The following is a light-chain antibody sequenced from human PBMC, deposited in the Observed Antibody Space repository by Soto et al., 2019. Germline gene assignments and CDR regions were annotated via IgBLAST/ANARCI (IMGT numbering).Light chain of an antibody. J-gene: IGLJ1*01. CDR1: SSDVGGYNY. CDR2: DVS. Sequence: QSALTQPASVYGSPGQSITISCTGTSSDVGGYNYVSWYQQHPGKAPKLMIYDVSNRPSGVSNRFSGSKSGNTASLTISGLQAEDEADYYCSSYTSSSTLFGTGNKVTVL. V-gene: IGLV2-14*01. CDR3: SSYTSSSTL.